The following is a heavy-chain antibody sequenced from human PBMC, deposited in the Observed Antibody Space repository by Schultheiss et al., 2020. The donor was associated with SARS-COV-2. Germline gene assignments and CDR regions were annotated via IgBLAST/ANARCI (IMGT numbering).Heavy chain of an antibody. D-gene: IGHD5-18*01. CDR2: IWNDGRNK. CDR3: AREAWIQLWLRSAFDI. Sequence: GGSLRLSCAASGFTFSSYGMHWVRQAPGKGLEWVAVIWNDGRNKYYADSVKGRFTISRDNSKNTLYLQMNSLRAEDTAVYYCAREAWIQLWLRSAFDIWGQGTMVTVSS. V-gene: IGHV3-33*08. CDR1: GFTFSSYG. J-gene: IGHJ3*02.